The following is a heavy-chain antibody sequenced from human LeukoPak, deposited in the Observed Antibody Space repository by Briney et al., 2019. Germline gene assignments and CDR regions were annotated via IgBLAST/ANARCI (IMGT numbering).Heavy chain of an antibody. D-gene: IGHD2-2*01. J-gene: IGHJ4*02. V-gene: IGHV4-61*02. CDR1: GGSISSGDNY. CDR3: TRAADGCSDASCYGY. Sequence: SQTLSLTCSVSGGSISSGDNYWSWIRQPAGKGLEWIGRISTGGSTNYNPSLKSRVTISVDTSKNQFSLKLTSVTAADTAVYYCTRAADGCSDASCYGYWGQGTLVTVSS. CDR2: ISTGGST.